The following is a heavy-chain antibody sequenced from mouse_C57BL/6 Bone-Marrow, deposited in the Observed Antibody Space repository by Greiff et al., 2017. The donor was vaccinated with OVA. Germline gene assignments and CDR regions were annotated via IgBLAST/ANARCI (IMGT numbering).Heavy chain of an antibody. D-gene: IGHD1-1*01. V-gene: IGHV1-62-2*01. CDR3: ARHETVSGAYYYGSSPFAY. J-gene: IGHJ3*01. CDR1: GYTFTEYT. Sequence: QVQLKESGAELVKPGASVKLSCKASGYTFTEYTIHWVKQRSGQGLEWIGWFYPGSGSIKYNEKFKDKATLTADKSSSTVYMELSRLTSEDSAVYFCARHETVSGAYYYGSSPFAYWGQGTLVTVSA. CDR2: FYPGSGSI.